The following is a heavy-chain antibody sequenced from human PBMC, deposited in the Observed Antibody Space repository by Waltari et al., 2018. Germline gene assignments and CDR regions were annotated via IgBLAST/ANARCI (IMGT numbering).Heavy chain of an antibody. V-gene: IGHV3-30*02. D-gene: IGHD2-15*01. J-gene: IGHJ6*02. CDR1: GFTFSSCG. CDR3: AKDRARGGKASGMDV. CDR2: IRYDGSNK. Sequence: QVQLVESGGGVVQPGGSLRLSCAASGFTFSSCGLPWVVQDPGKGLEWVAFIRYDGSNKYYADSVKGRFTISRDNSKNTLYMQMNSLRAEDTAVYYCAKDRARGGKASGMDVWGQGTTVTVSS.